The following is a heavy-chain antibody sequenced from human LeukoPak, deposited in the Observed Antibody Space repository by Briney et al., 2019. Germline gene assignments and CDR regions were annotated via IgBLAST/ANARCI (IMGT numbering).Heavy chain of an antibody. V-gene: IGHV3-20*04. CDR3: ARAGVCSSTSCTYDY. J-gene: IGHJ4*02. CDR1: GFTFDDYG. CDR2: INCKGSST. D-gene: IGHD2-2*01. Sequence: GGSLRLSCAASGFTFDDYGMSWVRKAQGKGLEGVPVINCKGSSTAYANSVKGRFTISRDNAKNSLYLQMNSLRAEDTALYYCARAGVCSSTSCTYDYWGQGTLVTVSS.